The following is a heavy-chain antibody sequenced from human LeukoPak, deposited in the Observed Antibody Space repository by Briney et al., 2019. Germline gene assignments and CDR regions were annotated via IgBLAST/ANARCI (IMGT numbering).Heavy chain of an antibody. J-gene: IGHJ5*02. D-gene: IGHD5-18*01. CDR2: INPNSGGT. CDR1: GYTFTGYY. Sequence: ASVKVYCKASGYTFTGYYMHWVRQAPGQGLEWIGWINPNSGGTNYAQKFQGRVTMARDTSISTAYMELSRLRSDDTAVYYCARDTAMVTYWFDPWGQGTLVTVSS. V-gene: IGHV1-2*02. CDR3: ARDTAMVTYWFDP.